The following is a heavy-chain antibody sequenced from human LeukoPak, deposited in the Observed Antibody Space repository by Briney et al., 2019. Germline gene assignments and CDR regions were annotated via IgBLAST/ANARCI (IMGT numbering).Heavy chain of an antibody. V-gene: IGHV1-69*13. CDR2: IIPIFGTA. J-gene: IGHJ5*02. Sequence: EASVKVSCKASRGTFSSYAINWVRQAPGQGLEWMGGIIPIFGTANYAQKFQGRVTITADESTSTAYMELSSLRSEDTAVYYCARAPFDYYDSSGYLAFDPWGQGTLVTVSS. CDR3: ARAPFDYYDSSGYLAFDP. CDR1: RGTFSSYA. D-gene: IGHD3-22*01.